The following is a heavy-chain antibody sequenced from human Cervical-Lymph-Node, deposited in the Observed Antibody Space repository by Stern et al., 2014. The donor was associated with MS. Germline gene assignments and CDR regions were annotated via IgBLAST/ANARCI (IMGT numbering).Heavy chain of an antibody. CDR3: ARGQQLVNGMDV. CDR2: ISPIVGIP. J-gene: IGHJ6*02. D-gene: IGHD6-13*01. Sequence: QVQLVQSGAEVKKPGSSVKVFCKTSGGTFSSYAISWVRQAPGQGLEWMGVISPIVGIPNYAQKFQGRVTIIADRSTSTAYMELSSLISEDTAIYYCARGQQLVNGMDVWGQGTTVTVSS. CDR1: GGTFSSYA. V-gene: IGHV1-69*17.